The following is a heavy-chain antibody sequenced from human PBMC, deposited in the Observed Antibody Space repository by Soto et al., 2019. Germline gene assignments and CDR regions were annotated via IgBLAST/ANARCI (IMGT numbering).Heavy chain of an antibody. D-gene: IGHD3-22*01. CDR2: FIPIGGST. CDR1: GYTFTSYY. V-gene: IGHV1-46*03. Sequence: ASVKVSCKASGYTFTSYYMHWVRQAPGQGLEWMGIFIPIGGSTSYALKFQGRFTMTRDTSTSTVYMVLSSLRSEDTAVYYCARDREYYYDGSGYSPTYNWFDPWGQGTLVTVSS. CDR3: ARDREYYYDGSGYSPTYNWFDP. J-gene: IGHJ5*02.